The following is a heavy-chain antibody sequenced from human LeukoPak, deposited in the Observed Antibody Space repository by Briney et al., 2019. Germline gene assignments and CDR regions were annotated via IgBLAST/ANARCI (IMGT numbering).Heavy chain of an antibody. Sequence: GGSLRLSCAASGFTFSSYAMSWVRQAPGKGLVWVSAISGSGGSTYYADSVKGRFTISRDNSKNTLYLQMNSLRAEDTAVYYCAKDRPKIVVVPAAISRLDYWGQGTLVTVSS. D-gene: IGHD2-2*01. CDR3: AKDRPKIVVVPAAISRLDY. CDR2: ISGSGGST. V-gene: IGHV3-23*01. CDR1: GFTFSSYA. J-gene: IGHJ4*02.